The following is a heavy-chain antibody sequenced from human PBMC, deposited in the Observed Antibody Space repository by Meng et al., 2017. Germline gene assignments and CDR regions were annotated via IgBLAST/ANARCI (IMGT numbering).Heavy chain of an antibody. J-gene: IGHJ4*02. V-gene: IGHV4-39*07. CDR1: GGSISSSSYY. CDR3: ARATYYYDSSGYYYYFDN. CDR2: IYYSGST. D-gene: IGHD3-22*01. Sequence: SETLSLTCTVSGGSISSSSYYWGWIRQPPGKGLEWIGSIYYSGSTYYNPSLKSRVTISVDTSKNQFSLKLSSVTAADTAVYYCARATYYYDSSGYYYYFDNWGQGTLVTVSS.